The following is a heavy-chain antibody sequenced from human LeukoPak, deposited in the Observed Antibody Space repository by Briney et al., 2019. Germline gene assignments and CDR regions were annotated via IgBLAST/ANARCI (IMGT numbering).Heavy chain of an antibody. Sequence: ASVKVSCKASGYTFTSYAMHWVCQAPGQRLEWMGWINAGNGNTKYSQKFQGRVTITRDTSASTAYMELSSLRSEDTAVYYCAKDGGDCSSISCLYFFDSWGQGTLVTVSS. CDR1: GYTFTSYA. V-gene: IGHV1-3*01. CDR3: AKDGGDCSSISCLYFFDS. CDR2: INAGNGNT. D-gene: IGHD2-2*01. J-gene: IGHJ4*02.